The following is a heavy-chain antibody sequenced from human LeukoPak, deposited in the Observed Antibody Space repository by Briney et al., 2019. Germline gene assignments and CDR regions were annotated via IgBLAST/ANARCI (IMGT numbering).Heavy chain of an antibody. V-gene: IGHV1-69*04. CDR1: GGTFSSYA. CDR2: IIPILGIA. Sequence: ASVKVSCKASGGTFSSYAISWVRQVPGQGLEWMGRIIPILGIANYAQKFQGRVTITADKSTSTAYMELSSLRSEDTAVYYCARDERDGYWVLDYWGQGTLVTVSS. D-gene: IGHD5-24*01. CDR3: ARDERDGYWVLDY. J-gene: IGHJ4*02.